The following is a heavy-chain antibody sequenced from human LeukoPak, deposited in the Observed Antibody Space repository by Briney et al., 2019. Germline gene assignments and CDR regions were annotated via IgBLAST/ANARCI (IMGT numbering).Heavy chain of an antibody. D-gene: IGHD6-13*01. CDR3: ARDAGYSSSWYEYYFDY. CDR2: ISSNGGST. CDR1: GFTFSSYA. V-gene: IGHV3-64*01. Sequence: GGSLRRSCAASGFTFSSYARHWVRQAPGKGLEYVSAISSNGGSTYYANSVKGRFTISRDNSKNTLYLQMGSLRAEDMAVYYCARDAGYSSSWYEYYFDYWGQGTLVTVSS. J-gene: IGHJ4*02.